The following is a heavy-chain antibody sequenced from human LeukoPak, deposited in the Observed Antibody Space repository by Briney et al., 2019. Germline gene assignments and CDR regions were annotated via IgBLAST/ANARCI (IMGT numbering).Heavy chain of an antibody. CDR1: ELAVSTNY. CDR3: ARISTEYGSGTYDAFDI. J-gene: IGHJ3*02. D-gene: IGHD3-10*01. CDR2: ISSGGTT. Sequence: GGSLRLSCTASELAVSTNYMNWVRQAPGKGLEWVSTISSGGTTYYEESVKGRFTISRDNSKSTVYLQMNSLRAEDTAVYYCARISTEYGSGTYDAFDIWGQGTMVTVSS. V-gene: IGHV3-53*01.